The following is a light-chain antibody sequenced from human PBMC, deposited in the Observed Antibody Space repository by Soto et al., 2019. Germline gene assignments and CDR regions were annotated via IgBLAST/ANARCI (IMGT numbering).Light chain of an antibody. J-gene: IGLJ1*01. Sequence: QSVLTQPASVSGSPGQSITISCTGTSSDVGGYNYVSWYQQYPGKAPKLMIYAVSNRPSGVSNRFSGSKSGNTASLTISELQAEDEADYYCSSYTSSSPYVFGSGTKLTVL. CDR1: SSDVGGYNY. CDR2: AVS. V-gene: IGLV2-14*01. CDR3: SSYTSSSPYV.